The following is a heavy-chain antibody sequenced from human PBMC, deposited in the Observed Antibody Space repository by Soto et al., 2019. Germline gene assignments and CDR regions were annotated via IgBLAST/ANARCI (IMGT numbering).Heavy chain of an antibody. CDR1: GFTFSNYA. V-gene: IGHV3-23*01. CDR2: ISGSGGRS. D-gene: IGHD3-16*01. Sequence: EVQLLDSGGGLVQPGGSLRLSCAASGFTFSNYAMTWVRQGPGKGLEWVSGISGSGGRSYYADSVKGRFTISSDNSKSTLYLQMNSLRAEDTAVYYCAKDYYVWSSEQPYYFDYWGQGTLVTVSS. CDR3: AKDYYVWSSEQPYYFDY. J-gene: IGHJ4*02.